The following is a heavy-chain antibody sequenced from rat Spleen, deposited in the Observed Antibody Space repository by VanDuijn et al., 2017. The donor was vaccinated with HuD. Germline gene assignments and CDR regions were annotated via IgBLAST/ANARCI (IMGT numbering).Heavy chain of an antibody. V-gene: IGHV5-31*01. D-gene: IGHD1-9*01. J-gene: IGHJ1*01. CDR2: ITNTGGST. CDR1: GFTFNNYW. Sequence: EVQLVESGGGLVQPGRSLKLSCVASGFTFNNYWMTWIRQAPGKGLEWVASITNTGGSTYYPDSVKGRFTISRDNAKSTLYLQMNSLRSEDTATYYCKRASYGYNYLYWYFDFWGPGTMVTVSS. CDR3: KRASYGYNYLYWYFDF.